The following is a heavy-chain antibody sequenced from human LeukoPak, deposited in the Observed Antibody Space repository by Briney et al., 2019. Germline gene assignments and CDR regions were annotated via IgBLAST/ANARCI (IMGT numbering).Heavy chain of an antibody. D-gene: IGHD2-2*01. CDR1: GFTFSSYS. J-gene: IGHJ4*02. CDR3: ARDLYCSSTSCSPGLFDY. V-gene: IGHV3-21*01. CDR2: ISSSSSYI. Sequence: GGSLRPSCTASGFTFSSYSMNWVRQPPGKGLEWVSSISSSSSYIYYADSVKGRFTISRDNAKNSLYLQMNSLRAEDTAVYYCARDLYCSSTSCSPGLFDYWGQGTLVTVSS.